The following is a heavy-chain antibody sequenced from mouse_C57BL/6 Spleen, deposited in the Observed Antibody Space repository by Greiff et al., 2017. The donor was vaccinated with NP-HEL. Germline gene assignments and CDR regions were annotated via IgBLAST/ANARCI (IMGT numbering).Heavy chain of an antibody. CDR1: GYSITSGYY. Sequence: EVQLQESGPGLVKPSQSLSLTCSVTGYSITSGYYWNWIRQFPGNKLEWMGYISYDGSNNYNPSLKNRISITRDTSKNQFFLKLNSVTTEDTATYYCARDGSSGPYFDYWGQGTTLTVSS. J-gene: IGHJ2*01. D-gene: IGHD3-2*02. V-gene: IGHV3-6*01. CDR3: ARDGSSGPYFDY. CDR2: ISYDGSN.